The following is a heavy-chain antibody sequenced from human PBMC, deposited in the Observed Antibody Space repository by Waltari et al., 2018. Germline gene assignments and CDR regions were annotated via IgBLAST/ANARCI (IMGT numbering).Heavy chain of an antibody. Sequence: QVQLVQSGAEVKKPGSSVKVSCKASGGTFSSYAISWVRQATGQGLEWMGGIIPIFGTANYAQTFQGRVMITADESTSTAYMELSSLRSEDTAVYYCAREFSGSSFFAYWGHGTLFTVSS. V-gene: IGHV1-69*12. J-gene: IGHJ4*01. CDR2: IIPIFGTA. CDR1: GGTFSSYA. CDR3: AREFSGSSFFAY. D-gene: IGHD3-10*01.